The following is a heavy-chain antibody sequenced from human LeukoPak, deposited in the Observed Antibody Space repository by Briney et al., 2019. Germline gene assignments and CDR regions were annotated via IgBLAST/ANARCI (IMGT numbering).Heavy chain of an antibody. V-gene: IGHV1-69*04. CDR1: GGTFSSYA. D-gene: IGHD6-13*01. CDR3: ARESRQQLATDY. CDR2: IIPILGIA. J-gene: IGHJ4*02. Sequence: ASVKVSCKASGGTFSSYAISWVRQAPGQGLEWMGRIIPILGIANYAQKFQGRATITVDKSTSTAYMELSSLRSEDTAVYYCARESRQQLATDYWGQGTLVTVSS.